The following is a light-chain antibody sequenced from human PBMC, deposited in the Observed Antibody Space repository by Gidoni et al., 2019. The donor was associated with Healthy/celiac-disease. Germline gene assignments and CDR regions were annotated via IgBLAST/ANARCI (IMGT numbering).Light chain of an antibody. Sequence: AIRMTQSPSSFSASTGDRVTITCRASQGISSYLAWYQQKPGKAPKLLIYAASTLQSGVPSSFSGSGSGTDFTLTISCLQSEDFATYYCQQYYSYPPLTFXGXTKVXIK. CDR3: QQYYSYPPLT. J-gene: IGKJ4*01. CDR1: QGISSY. V-gene: IGKV1-8*01. CDR2: AAS.